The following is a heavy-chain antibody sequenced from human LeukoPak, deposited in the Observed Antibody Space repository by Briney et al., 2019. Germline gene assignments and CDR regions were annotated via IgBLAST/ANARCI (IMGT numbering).Heavy chain of an antibody. J-gene: IGHJ6*03. CDR2: ISYDGSNK. CDR1: GFTFSSYA. D-gene: IGHD2-2*01. Sequence: PGGPLRLSCAASGFTFSSYAMHWVRQAPGKGLEWVAVISYDGSNKYYADSVKGRFTISRDNSKNTLYLQMNSLRAEDTAVYYCARVKYAAVPYSYYMNVWGKGTTVTVSS. CDR3: ARVKYAAVPYSYYMNV. V-gene: IGHV3-30-3*01.